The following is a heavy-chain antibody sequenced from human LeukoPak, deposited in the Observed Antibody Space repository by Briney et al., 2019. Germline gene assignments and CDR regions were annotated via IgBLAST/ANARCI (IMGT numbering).Heavy chain of an antibody. CDR2: IDAVNGNT. J-gene: IGHJ4*02. CDR1: GYTFSSYA. V-gene: IGHV1-3*01. Sequence: GASVKVSCKASGYTFSSYAMHWVRQAPGQRLEWMGWIDAVNGNTKYSQKFQGRVTITRDTSASIAYMKLSSLRSEDTAVYYCARDGQARPFDYWGQGTLVTVSS. CDR3: ARDGQARPFDY.